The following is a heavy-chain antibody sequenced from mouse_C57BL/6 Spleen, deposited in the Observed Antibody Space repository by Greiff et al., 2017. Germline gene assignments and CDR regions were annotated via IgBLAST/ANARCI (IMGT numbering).Heavy chain of an antibody. Sequence: QVTLKESCPGILQSSQTLSLTCSFSGFSLSTSGMGVSWIRQPSGKGLEWLAHIYWDDDKRYNPSLKSRLTISKDTSRNQVFLKITSGDTADTATYYCARGYYYGSSYLYYFDYWGQGTTLTVSS. J-gene: IGHJ2*01. V-gene: IGHV8-12*01. CDR1: GFSLSTSGMG. D-gene: IGHD1-1*01. CDR3: ARGYYYGSSYLYYFDY. CDR2: IYWDDDK.